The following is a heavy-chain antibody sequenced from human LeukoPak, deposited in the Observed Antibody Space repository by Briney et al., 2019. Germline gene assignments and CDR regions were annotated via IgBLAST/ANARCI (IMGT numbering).Heavy chain of an antibody. CDR3: ARGHQRSITIFGVVTQYYFDY. V-gene: IGHV4-34*01. D-gene: IGHD3-3*01. CDR2: INHSGSP. J-gene: IGHJ4*02. Sequence: PAETLSLPCAVYGGSFSGYYWSWIRQPPGKGLEWIGEINHSGSPNYNPSLKSRVTISVDTSKNQFSLKLSSVTAADTAVYYCARGHQRSITIFGVVTQYYFDYWGQGTLVTVSS. CDR1: GGSFSGYY.